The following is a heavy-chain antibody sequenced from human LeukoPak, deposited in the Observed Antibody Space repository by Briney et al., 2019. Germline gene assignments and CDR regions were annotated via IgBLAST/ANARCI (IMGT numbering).Heavy chain of an antibody. V-gene: IGHV4-59*01. CDR1: GGSISSYY. CDR3: ASPRDMLTIYQFFDV. D-gene: IGHD3-16*01. Sequence: KPSETLSLTCTVSGGSISSYYWSWIRQPPGKGLEWIGYIYYSGSTNYNPSLKSRVTISVDTSKKQFSLKLSSVTAADTAVYYCASPRDMLTIYQFFDVWGQGTLVTVSS. J-gene: IGHJ3*01. CDR2: IYYSGST.